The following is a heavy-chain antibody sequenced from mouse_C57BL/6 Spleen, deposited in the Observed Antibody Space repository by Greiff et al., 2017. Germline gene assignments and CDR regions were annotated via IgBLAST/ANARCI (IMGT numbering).Heavy chain of an antibody. J-gene: IGHJ1*03. CDR1: GFTFSDYY. CDR3: AREGPYSGYFDV. V-gene: IGHV5-16*01. D-gene: IGHD2-10*01. Sequence: EVKLVESEGGLVQPGSSMKLSCTASGFTFSDYYMAWVRQVPEKGLEWVANINYDGSSTYYLDSLKSRFIISRDNAKNILYLQMSSLKSEDTATYYCAREGPYSGYFDVWGTGTTVTVSS. CDR2: INYDGSST.